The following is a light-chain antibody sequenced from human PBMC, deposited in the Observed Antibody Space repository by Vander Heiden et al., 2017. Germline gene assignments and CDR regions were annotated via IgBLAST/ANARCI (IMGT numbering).Light chain of an antibody. CDR1: QSVSSD. Sequence: EIVMTQSPGILSVSPGERATLSCRASQSVSSDLAWYQQKPGQAPRLLIYGASTGATGIPARFSGSGSGTEFTLTISSLQSEDFAVYYCQQYNNWPPRTFGQGTKVEIK. CDR2: GAS. J-gene: IGKJ1*01. V-gene: IGKV3-15*01. CDR3: QQYNNWPPRT.